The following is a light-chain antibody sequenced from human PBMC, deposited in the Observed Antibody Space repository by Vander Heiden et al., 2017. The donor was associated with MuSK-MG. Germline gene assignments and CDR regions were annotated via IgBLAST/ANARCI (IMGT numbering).Light chain of an antibody. J-gene: IGKJ1*01. CDR3: QQDENTPPWT. CDR1: QGISNS. Sequence: DLRMTQAPSSLSASVGDRVTITCRASQGISNSLAWYQQKPGKAPKLLLYGTSRLAGGVPLRFSDSGYGKDFTLTISSRQPEDYATYYCQQDENTPPWTFGQGTKVEI. CDR2: GTS. V-gene: IGKV1-NL1*01.